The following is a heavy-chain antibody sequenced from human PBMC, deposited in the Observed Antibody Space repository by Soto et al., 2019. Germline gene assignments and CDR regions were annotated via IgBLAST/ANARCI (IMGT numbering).Heavy chain of an antibody. Sequence: QLQLQESGPGLVKPSETLSLTCTVSGGSISSNTDYWGWIRQPPGKGLEWLGSIYYTGTTYYKPSLNSRVTISVDTSKNQFSLKLTSVTAADTAIYYCAPVGEHGYCVAGACFSTFDSWGQGNLVTVSS. CDR2: IYYTGTT. CDR3: APVGEHGYCVAGACFSTFDS. CDR1: GGSISSNTDY. V-gene: IGHV4-39*01. J-gene: IGHJ5*01. D-gene: IGHD2-15*01.